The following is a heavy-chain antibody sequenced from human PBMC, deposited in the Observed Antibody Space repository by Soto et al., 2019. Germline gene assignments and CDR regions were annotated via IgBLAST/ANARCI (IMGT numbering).Heavy chain of an antibody. J-gene: IGHJ4*02. V-gene: IGHV2-5*01. CDR1: GFSLSTSGVG. CDR3: AHAPNSITYDSRVGYYFDY. D-gene: IGHD3-22*01. Sequence: SGPTLVNPTQTLTLTCTFSGFSLSTSGVGVGWIRQPPGKALEWLALIYWNDDKRYSPSLKSRLTITKDTSKNQVVLTMTNMDPVDTATYYCAHAPNSITYDSRVGYYFDYWGQGTLVTVSS. CDR2: IYWNDDK.